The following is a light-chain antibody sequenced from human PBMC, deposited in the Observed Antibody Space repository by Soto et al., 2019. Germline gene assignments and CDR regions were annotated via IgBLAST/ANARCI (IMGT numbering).Light chain of an antibody. V-gene: IGKV1-9*01. Sequence: DIQLTQSPSFLSASVGDRVTITCRASQAINSYLAWYQQKPGRAPKLLIYAASTLQSGVPSRFSGSGSGTEFTLTISSLQPEDFATYYCQQLNSYPLTFGGGTKVEIK. CDR2: AAS. J-gene: IGKJ4*01. CDR3: QQLNSYPLT. CDR1: QAINSY.